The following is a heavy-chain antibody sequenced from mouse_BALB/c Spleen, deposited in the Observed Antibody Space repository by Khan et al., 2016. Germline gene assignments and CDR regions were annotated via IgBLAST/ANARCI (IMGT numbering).Heavy chain of an antibody. D-gene: IGHD1-1*01. V-gene: IGHV3-2*02. J-gene: IGHJ3*01. CDR2: ISYSGST. CDR3: ASSNNYGKSPAWFAY. CDR1: GYSITSDYA. Sequence: EVQLQESGPGLVKPSQSLSLTCTVTGYSITSDYAWNWIRQFPGNKLEWMGYISYSGSTSYNPSLKSRISITRDTSKNQFFLQLNSVTTGDTATYYGASSNNYGKSPAWFAYWGQGTLVTVSA.